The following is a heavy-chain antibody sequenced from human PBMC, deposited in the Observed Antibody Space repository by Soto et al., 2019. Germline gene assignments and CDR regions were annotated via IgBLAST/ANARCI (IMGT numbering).Heavy chain of an antibody. J-gene: IGHJ4*02. V-gene: IGHV3-30*18. CDR1: GFTFSSYG. CDR2: ISYDGSNK. D-gene: IGHD6-13*01. CDR3: AKAEDSSSWNDY. Sequence: QTGGSLRLSCAASGFTFSSYGMHWVRQAPGKGLEWVAVISYDGSNKYYADSVKGRFTISRDNSKNTLYLQMNSLRAEDTAVYYCAKAEDSSSWNDYWGQGTLVTVSS.